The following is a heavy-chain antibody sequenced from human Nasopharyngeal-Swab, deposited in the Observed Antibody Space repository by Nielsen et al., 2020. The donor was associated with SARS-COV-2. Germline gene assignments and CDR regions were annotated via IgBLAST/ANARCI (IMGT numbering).Heavy chain of an antibody. V-gene: IGHV3-7*01. J-gene: IGHJ6*03. CDR2: INQDGSKE. CDR3: ARTRYCSSGSCYMDV. D-gene: IGHD2-15*01. CDR1: GLSISGYW. Sequence: GGSLRLSCAASGLSISGYWMSWVRQAPGKGLEWVANINQDGSKEYYEASVKGRFTISRDNAKKTLYLQMNSLRAEDTAVYYCARTRYCSSGSCYMDVWGKGTTVTVSS.